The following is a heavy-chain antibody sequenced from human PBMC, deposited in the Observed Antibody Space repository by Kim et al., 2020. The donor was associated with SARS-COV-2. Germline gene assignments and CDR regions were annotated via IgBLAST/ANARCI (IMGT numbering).Heavy chain of an antibody. J-gene: IGHJ6*02. CDR3: ARQGAATGMDV. Sequence: TRYSPSFQGQVTIAADKSISTAYLQWSSLKASDTAMYYCARQGAATGMDVWGQGTTVTVSS. D-gene: IGHD6-13*01. CDR2: T. V-gene: IGHV5-51*01.